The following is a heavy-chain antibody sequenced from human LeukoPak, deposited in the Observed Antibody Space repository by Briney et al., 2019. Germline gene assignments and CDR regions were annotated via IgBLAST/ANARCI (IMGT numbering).Heavy chain of an antibody. J-gene: IGHJ4*02. V-gene: IGHV3-74*01. CDR3: ANPRVSWEPQTLGY. CDR1: GFTFSSNW. D-gene: IGHD1-26*01. CDR2: INTDGSST. Sequence: PGGSLRLSCAASGFTFSSNWMHWVRQAPGKGLVWVSRINTDGSSTSYADSVKGRFTISRDNAKNTLYLQMNSLRAEDTAVYYCANPRVSWEPQTLGYWGQGTLVTVSS.